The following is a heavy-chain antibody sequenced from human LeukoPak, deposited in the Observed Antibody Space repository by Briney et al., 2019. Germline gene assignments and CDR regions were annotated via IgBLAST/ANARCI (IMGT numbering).Heavy chain of an antibody. J-gene: IGHJ4*02. V-gene: IGHV3-15*07. CDR3: STLTSRGLSDS. CDR1: GFTFTNAW. CDR2: IKSKADGETT. Sequence: PGGSLRLSRAASGFTFTNAWMNWVRQAPGKGLEWVGRIKSKADGETTDYAAPVKGRFTFSRDDSKNMLYLQMNSLKSEDTAVYYCSTLTSRGLSDSWGQGTLVTVSS. D-gene: IGHD1-20*01.